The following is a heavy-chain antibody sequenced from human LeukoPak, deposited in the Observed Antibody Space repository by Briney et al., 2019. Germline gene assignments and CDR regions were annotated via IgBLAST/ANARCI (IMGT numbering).Heavy chain of an antibody. CDR1: GFTFSSSA. J-gene: IGHJ4*02. D-gene: IGHD5-18*01. V-gene: IGHV3-23*01. CDR2: ISNNGGYT. CDR3: ATWDTAMVHD. Sequence: PGGSLRLSCAASGFTFSSSAMSWVRQAPGKGLEWVSAISNNGGYTYYADSVQGRFTISRDNSKSTLCLQMNSLRAEDTAVYYCATWDTAMVHDWGQGTLVTVSS.